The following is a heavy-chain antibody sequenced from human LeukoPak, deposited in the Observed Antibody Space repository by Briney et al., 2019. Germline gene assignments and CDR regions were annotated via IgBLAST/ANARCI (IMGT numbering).Heavy chain of an antibody. CDR1: GGSISSYY. Sequence: SETLSLTCTVSGGSISSYYWSWIRQPPGKGLEWIGYIYTSGSTNYNPSLKSRVTISVDTSKNQFSLKLSSVTAADTAVYYCARHTTYYYDSPLFDHWGQGTLVTVSS. J-gene: IGHJ4*02. V-gene: IGHV4-4*09. CDR2: IYTSGST. D-gene: IGHD3-22*01. CDR3: ARHTTYYYDSPLFDH.